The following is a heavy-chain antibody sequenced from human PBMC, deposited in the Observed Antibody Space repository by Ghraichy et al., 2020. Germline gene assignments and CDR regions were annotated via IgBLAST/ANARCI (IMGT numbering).Heavy chain of an antibody. D-gene: IGHD3-9*01. Sequence: SETLSLTCTVSGGSVSSGSYYWSWIRQPPGKGLEWIGYIYYSGSTNYNPSLKSRVTISVDTSKNQFSLKLSSVTAADTAVYYCARGSRDIVTSPGDYYYYYGMDVWGQGTTVTVSS. CDR3: ARGSRDIVTSPGDYYYYYGMDV. V-gene: IGHV4-61*01. CDR2: IYYSGST. CDR1: GGSVSSGSYY. J-gene: IGHJ6*02.